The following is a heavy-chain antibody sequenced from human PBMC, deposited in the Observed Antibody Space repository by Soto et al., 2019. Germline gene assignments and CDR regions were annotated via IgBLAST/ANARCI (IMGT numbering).Heavy chain of an antibody. J-gene: IGHJ3*02. CDR2: IYWDDDK. V-gene: IGHV2-5*02. CDR3: AGHSSSRAEVGAFDI. D-gene: IGHD6-6*01. Sequence: SGPTLVKPTQTLTLTCTFSGFSLSTSGVGVGWIRQPPGKALEWLALIYWDDDKRYSPSLKSRLTITKDTSKNQVVLTMTNMDPVDTATYYCAGHSSSRAEVGAFDIWGQGTMVTVSS. CDR1: GFSLSTSGVG.